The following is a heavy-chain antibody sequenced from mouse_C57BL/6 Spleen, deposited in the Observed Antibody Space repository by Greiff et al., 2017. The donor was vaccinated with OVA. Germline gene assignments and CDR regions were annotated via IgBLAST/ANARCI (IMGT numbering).Heavy chain of an antibody. V-gene: IGHV1-55*01. D-gene: IGHD1-1*01. CDR2: IYPGSGST. J-gene: IGHJ1*03. CDR3: ARTGFRVSSYWYFDV. Sequence: VQLQQPGAELVKPGASVKMSCKASGYTFTSYWITWVKQRPGQGLEWIGDIYPGSGSTNYNEKFKSKATLTVDTSSSTAYMQLSSLTSEDSAVYYCARTGFRVSSYWYFDVWGRGTTVTVSS. CDR1: GYTFTSYW.